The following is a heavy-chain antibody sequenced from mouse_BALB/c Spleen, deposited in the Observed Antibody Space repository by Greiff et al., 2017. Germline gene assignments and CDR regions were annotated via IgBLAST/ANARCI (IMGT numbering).Heavy chain of an antibody. J-gene: IGHJ4*01. CDR3: TRSSYYAMDY. CDR1: GYTFTNYW. Sequence: QVQLQQSGAELVRPGTSVKISCKASGYTFTNYWLGWVKQRPGHGLEWIGDIYPGGGYTNYNEKFKGKATLTADTSSSTAYMQLSSLTSEDSAVYCSTRSSYYAMDYRGQGTSVPVAS. CDR2: IYPGGGYT. V-gene: IGHV1-63*02.